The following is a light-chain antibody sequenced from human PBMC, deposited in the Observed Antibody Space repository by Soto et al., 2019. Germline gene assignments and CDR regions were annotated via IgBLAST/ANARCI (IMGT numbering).Light chain of an antibody. CDR2: AAS. J-gene: IGKJ1*01. CDR3: QQYGSSRWT. V-gene: IGKV3-20*01. CDR1: QSVSSTY. Sequence: EIVLTQSPDTLSLFPGERATLSCRASQSVSSTYLAWYQQKPGQAPRPLISAASSRATGTPDRFSGSGSGSDFTRTISILEPEDFAVYYCQQYGSSRWTFGQGTKVEIK.